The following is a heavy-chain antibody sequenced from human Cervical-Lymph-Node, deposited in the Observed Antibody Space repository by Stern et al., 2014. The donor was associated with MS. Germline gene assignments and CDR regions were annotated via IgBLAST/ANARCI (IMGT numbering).Heavy chain of an antibody. D-gene: IGHD6-19*01. V-gene: IGHV3-30*03. CDR3: ATSYTRGWYFLFNY. CDR2: ISHDGTNT. J-gene: IGHJ4*02. Sequence: VQLVQSGGGVVQPGTSLRLSCEASGFTFSNSPIHWVRQAPGQGLEWVAGISHDGTNTHYAHSVRGRFTISTDNSTKTVELEMTSRRTEDTAVYYCATSYTRGWYFLFNYWGQGTLATVSS. CDR1: GFTFSNSP.